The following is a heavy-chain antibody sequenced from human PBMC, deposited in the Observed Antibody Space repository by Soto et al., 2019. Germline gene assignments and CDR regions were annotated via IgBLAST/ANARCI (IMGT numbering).Heavy chain of an antibody. Sequence: EVQLVESGGGLIQPGGSLRLSCAVSGFTVSNNYMSWVRQAPGKGLEGVSVIYSGGYTAYGDSVKGRFTISRDNSKNTLNSQKKSLGPAAPAVFFCATHPGGGGYWGQGTLVTVSS. V-gene: IGHV3-53*01. CDR3: ATHPGGGGY. D-gene: IGHD3-10*01. CDR1: GFTVSNNY. J-gene: IGHJ4*02. CDR2: IYSGGYT.